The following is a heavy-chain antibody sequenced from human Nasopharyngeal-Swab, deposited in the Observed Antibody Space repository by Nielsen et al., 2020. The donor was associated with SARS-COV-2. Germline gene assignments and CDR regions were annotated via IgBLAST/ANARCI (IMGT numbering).Heavy chain of an antibody. D-gene: IGHD2-2*01. J-gene: IGHJ4*02. CDR2: IWYDGSNK. CDR1: GFTFSSYG. CDR3: ARESTPHCSSTSCLPDY. V-gene: IGHV3-33*01. Sequence: GESLKISCAASGFTFSSYGMHWVRQAPGKGLEWVAVIWYDGSNKYYADSVKGRFTISRDNSKNTLYLQMNSLRAEDMAVYYCARESTPHCSSTSCLPDYWGQGTLVTVSS.